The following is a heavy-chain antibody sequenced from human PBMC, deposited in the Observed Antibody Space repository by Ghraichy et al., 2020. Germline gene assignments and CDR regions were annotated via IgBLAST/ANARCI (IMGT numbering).Heavy chain of an antibody. D-gene: IGHD5-12*01. CDR3: AKTFSGYDVHSLDD. CDR1: GFTFTSFA. Sequence: GGSLRLSCAASGFTFTSFAMNWVRQAPGKGLEWVSTISGSGISTYYADSVRGRFTISRDNSKNTVYLQMNSLRAEDTAVYYCAKTFSGYDVHSLDDWGQGILVTVSS. CDR2: ISGSGIST. V-gene: IGHV3-23*01. J-gene: IGHJ4*02.